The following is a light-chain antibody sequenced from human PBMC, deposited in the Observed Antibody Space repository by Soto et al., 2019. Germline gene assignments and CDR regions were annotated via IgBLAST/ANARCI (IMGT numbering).Light chain of an antibody. Sequence: QSALTQPASVSGSPGQSITISCTGTSSAVGGYNYVSWYQQHPGKDPKLMIYDVSNRPSGVSNRFSGSKSGNTASLTISGLQAEDEADYYCSSYTSSSTRVFGTGTKLT. CDR1: SSAVGGYNY. CDR3: SSYTSSSTRV. J-gene: IGLJ1*01. CDR2: DVS. V-gene: IGLV2-14*01.